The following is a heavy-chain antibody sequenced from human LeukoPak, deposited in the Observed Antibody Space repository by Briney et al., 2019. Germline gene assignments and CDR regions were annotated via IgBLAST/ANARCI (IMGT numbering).Heavy chain of an antibody. V-gene: IGHV1-69*04. CDR3: AREGRIAAAGTDLTYYYGMDV. Sequence: ASVKVSCKASGGTFSSYAISWVRQAPGQGLEWMGRIIPILGIANYAQKFQGRVTITADKSTSTAYMELSSLRSEDTAVYYCAREGRIAAAGTDLTYYYGMDVWGQGTTVTVSS. CDR2: IIPILGIA. D-gene: IGHD6-13*01. CDR1: GGTFSSYA. J-gene: IGHJ6*02.